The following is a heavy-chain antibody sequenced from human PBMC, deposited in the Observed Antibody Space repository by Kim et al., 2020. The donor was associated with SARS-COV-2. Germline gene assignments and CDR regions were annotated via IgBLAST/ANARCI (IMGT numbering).Heavy chain of an antibody. V-gene: IGHV3-30*18. CDR2: ISHDGSKT. CDR3: AKVGAVGSITWYAYYFDY. D-gene: IGHD6-13*01. CDR1: GFTFSNYG. J-gene: IGHJ4*02. Sequence: GGSLRLSCAASGFTFSNYGMHWVRQAPGKGLEWVAVISHDGSKTYYADSVKGRFTISRDDSQNTMYLQMDSLRAEDTAVYYCAKVGAVGSITWYAYYFDYWGQGTLLTVSS.